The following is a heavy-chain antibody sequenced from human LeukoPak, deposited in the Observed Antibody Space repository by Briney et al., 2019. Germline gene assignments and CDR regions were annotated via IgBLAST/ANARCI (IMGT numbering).Heavy chain of an antibody. CDR1: GFTFSSYE. Sequence: GGSLRLSCAASGFTFSSYEMNWVRQAPGRGLEWVSYISSSGSTIYYADSVKGRFTISRDNAKNSLYLQMNSLRAEDTAVYYCASLCSTSCYSSSDYWGQGTLVTVSS. CDR3: ASLCSTSCYSSSDY. D-gene: IGHD2-2*02. J-gene: IGHJ4*02. V-gene: IGHV3-48*03. CDR2: ISSSGSTI.